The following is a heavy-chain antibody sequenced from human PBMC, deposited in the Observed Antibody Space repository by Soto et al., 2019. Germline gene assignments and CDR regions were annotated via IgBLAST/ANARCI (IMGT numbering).Heavy chain of an antibody. CDR3: ARTSYDSSGTAADP. D-gene: IGHD3-22*01. CDR2: IYYSGST. J-gene: IGHJ5*02. V-gene: IGHV4-31*03. CDR1: GGSISSGNYY. Sequence: LSLTCTVSGGSISSGNYYRSWIRQHPGKGLEWIGYIYYSGSTYYNPSLKSRVTISVDTSKNQFSLKLSSVTAADTAVYYCARTSYDSSGTAADPWGQGTLVTVSS.